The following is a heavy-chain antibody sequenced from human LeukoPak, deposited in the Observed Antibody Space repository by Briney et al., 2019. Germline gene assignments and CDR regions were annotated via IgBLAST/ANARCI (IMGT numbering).Heavy chain of an antibody. CDR2: INHSGST. CDR3: ARNSIAAAGTSTCNWFDP. D-gene: IGHD6-13*01. J-gene: IGHJ5*02. Sequence: SETLSLTCAVYGGSFSGYYWSWIRQPPGKGLEWIGEINHSGSTNYNPSLKSRVTISVDKSKNQFSLKLSSVTAADTAVYYCARNSIAAAGTSTCNWFDPWGQGTLVTVSS. CDR1: GGSFSGYY. V-gene: IGHV4-34*01.